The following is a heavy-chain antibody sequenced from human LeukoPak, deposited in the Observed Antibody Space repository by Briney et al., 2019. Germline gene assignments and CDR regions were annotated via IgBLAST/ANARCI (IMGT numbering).Heavy chain of an antibody. V-gene: IGHV4-39*07. Sequence: PSETLSLTCTVSGGSISSSSYYWGWIRQPPGKGLEWIGSIYYSGSTYYNPSLKSQVTISVDTSKNQFSLKLSSVTAADTAVYYCAREPGQYNWNDGYYYYYMDVWGKGTTVTISS. J-gene: IGHJ6*03. CDR2: IYYSGST. D-gene: IGHD1-1*01. CDR1: GGSISSSSYY. CDR3: AREPGQYNWNDGYYYYYMDV.